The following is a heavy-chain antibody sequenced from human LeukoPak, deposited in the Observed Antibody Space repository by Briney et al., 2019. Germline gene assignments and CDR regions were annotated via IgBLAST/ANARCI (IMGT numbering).Heavy chain of an antibody. CDR2: IYWNDDK. V-gene: IGHV2-5*01. CDR3: AHREKGDFDI. D-gene: IGHD3-10*01. J-gene: IGHJ3*02. Sequence: SGPTLFQPTPTLTLTCTFSGFSLSTRGVGVAWIRQPPGKALECLALIYWNDDKRYSPSQKSRLTITKDTSKNQVVLTMTNMDPVDTATYYCAHREKGDFDIWGQGTRVTVSS. CDR1: GFSLSTRGVG.